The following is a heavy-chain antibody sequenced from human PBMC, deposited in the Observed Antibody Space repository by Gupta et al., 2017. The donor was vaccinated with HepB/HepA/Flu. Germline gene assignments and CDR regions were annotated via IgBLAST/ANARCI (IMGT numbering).Heavy chain of an antibody. V-gene: IGHV3-11*01. CDR3: ARHCPVATVAFYDY. J-gene: IGHJ4*02. D-gene: IGHD5-12*01. CDR2: ISSSGDTI. CDR1: GFTFSDSY. Sequence: QVQLVESGGDLVKPGGSLRLSCAASGFTFSDSYMSWIRQAPGKGLEWLSYISSSGDTIYYADSVKGRFTISRDNDKNSLYLQMNSLRADDTAVYYGARHCPVATVAFYDYWGQGALVTVSS.